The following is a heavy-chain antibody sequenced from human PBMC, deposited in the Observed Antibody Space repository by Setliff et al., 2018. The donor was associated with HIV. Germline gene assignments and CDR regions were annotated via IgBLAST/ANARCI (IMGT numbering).Heavy chain of an antibody. Sequence: GGSLRLSCAASGFTFSSYGMHWVRQAPGKGLEWVAYISYDGSSKYYADSVKGRFAISRDNSKNTLYLQMNSLRAEDTAVYYCAKDKGQKYADYWGQGTVVTVSS. D-gene: IGHD3-10*01. CDR2: ISYDGSSK. CDR3: AKDKGQKYADY. J-gene: IGHJ4*02. V-gene: IGHV3-30*02. CDR1: GFTFSSYG.